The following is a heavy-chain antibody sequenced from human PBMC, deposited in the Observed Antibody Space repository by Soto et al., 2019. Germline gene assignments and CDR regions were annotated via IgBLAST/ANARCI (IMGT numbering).Heavy chain of an antibody. Sequence: EVQLVESGGGLVQPGGSLRLSCAASGFTVSSNYMSWVRQAPGKGLEWVSVIYSGGSTYYADSVKGRFTISRDNSKNTLYLQMNSRRAEDTAVYYCARDDTHGSSWYGVGYYYYGMDVWGQGTTVTVSS. CDR3: ARDDTHGSSWYGVGYYYYGMDV. J-gene: IGHJ6*02. CDR1: GFTVSSNY. CDR2: IYSGGST. D-gene: IGHD6-13*01. V-gene: IGHV3-66*01.